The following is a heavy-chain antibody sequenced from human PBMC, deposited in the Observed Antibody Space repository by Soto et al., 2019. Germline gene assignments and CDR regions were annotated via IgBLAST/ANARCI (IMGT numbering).Heavy chain of an antibody. V-gene: IGHV1-18*01. CDR1: GYTFSTSG. Sequence: QVQVLQSGPEVKRPGASVTVSCKTSGYTFSTSGISWVRQAPGQGLEWVGWIRPDNGNRKSAQRLQGRVTLTTDTSASTAYMELSSLTSDDTAMYYCAKDEGGYDISTGYYKAHHFDFWGQGGPVTVSS. CDR3: AKDEGGYDISTGYYKAHHFDF. J-gene: IGHJ4*02. D-gene: IGHD3-9*01. CDR2: IRPDNGNR.